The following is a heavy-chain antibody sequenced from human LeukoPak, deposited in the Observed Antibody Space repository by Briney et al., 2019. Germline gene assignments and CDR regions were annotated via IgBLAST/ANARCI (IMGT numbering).Heavy chain of an antibody. D-gene: IGHD3-10*01. CDR1: GYSFTNYW. V-gene: IGHV5-51*01. CDR2: IFPGDSDT. Sequence: GESLKISCKGFGYSFTNYWIGWVRQMPGKGLEWMGIIFPGDSDTRYSPSFQGQATISADKSTTTAYLQWSSLKASDTAMYYCARQPPGGSGWYYYYMDVWGKGTTVTVSS. CDR3: ARQPPGGSGWYYYYMDV. J-gene: IGHJ6*03.